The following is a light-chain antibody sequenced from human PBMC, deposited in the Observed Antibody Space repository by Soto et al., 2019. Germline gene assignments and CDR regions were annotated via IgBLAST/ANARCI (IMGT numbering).Light chain of an antibody. CDR2: AAS. CDR3: QKYYSAPYT. Sequence: DIQMTQSPSSLSASVGDRVTITCRASQDIRSYLAWYQQKPGKVPKLLIYAASTLQSGVPSRFSGSGSGTDFTLTISSLQPEDVATYYCQKYYSAPYTFGQGTKLEIK. J-gene: IGKJ2*01. V-gene: IGKV1-27*01. CDR1: QDIRSY.